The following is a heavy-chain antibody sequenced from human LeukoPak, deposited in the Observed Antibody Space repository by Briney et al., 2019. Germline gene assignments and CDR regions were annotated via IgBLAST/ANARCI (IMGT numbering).Heavy chain of an antibody. V-gene: IGHV4-59*01. CDR2: IYYSGST. CDR3: ARDSGSYGRDYYFDY. CDR1: GGSISTFY. D-gene: IGHD1-26*01. Sequence: SETLSLTCTVSGGSISTFYWNWIRQPPGKGLEWLGYIYYSGSTNYNPSLKSRVTISVDTSKNQFSLKLNSVTAADTAVYYCARDSGSYGRDYYFDYWGRGTLVTVSS. J-gene: IGHJ4*02.